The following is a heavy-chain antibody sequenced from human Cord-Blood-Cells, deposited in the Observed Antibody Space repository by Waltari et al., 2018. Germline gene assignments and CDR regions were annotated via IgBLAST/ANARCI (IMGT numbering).Heavy chain of an antibody. Sequence: EVQLVESGGGLVQPRGSLRLSCAASGFTFSSYWMSWVRQAPGKGLEWVANIKQDGSEKYYVDSVKGRFTISRDNAKNSLYLQMNSLRAEDTAVYYCARDRAGGPTDAFDIWGQGTMVTVSS. CDR1: GFTFSSYW. D-gene: IGHD2-15*01. CDR3: ARDRAGGPTDAFDI. V-gene: IGHV3-7*01. CDR2: IKQDGSEK. J-gene: IGHJ3*02.